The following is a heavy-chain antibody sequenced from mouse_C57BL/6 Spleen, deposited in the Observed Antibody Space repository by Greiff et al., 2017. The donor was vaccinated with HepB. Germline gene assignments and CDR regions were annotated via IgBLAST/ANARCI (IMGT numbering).Heavy chain of an antibody. J-gene: IGHJ4*01. CDR1: GYTFTDYY. Sequence: VQLQQSGPELVKPGASVKISCKASGYTFTDYYMNWVKQSHGKSLEWIGDINPNNGGTSYNQKFKGKATLTVDKSSSTAYMELRSLTSEDSAVYYCAIHGGAMDYWGQGTSVTVSS. V-gene: IGHV1-26*01. CDR2: INPNNGGT. CDR3: AIHGGAMDY.